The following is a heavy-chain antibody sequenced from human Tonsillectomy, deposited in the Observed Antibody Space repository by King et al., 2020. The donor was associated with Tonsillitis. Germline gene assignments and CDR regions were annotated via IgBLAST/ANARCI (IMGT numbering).Heavy chain of an antibody. J-gene: IGHJ4*02. CDR3: ARLSDL. CDR2: INHSGST. CDR1: GGSFSGYY. V-gene: IGHV4-34*01. Sequence: VQLQQWGAGLLKPSETLSLTCAVYGGSFSGYYWSWIRQPPGKGLEWVGEINHSGSTDYNPSLKSRVTISVDTSKNQFSLKPSSVTATDTAVYYCARLSDLWGQGTLVTVSS.